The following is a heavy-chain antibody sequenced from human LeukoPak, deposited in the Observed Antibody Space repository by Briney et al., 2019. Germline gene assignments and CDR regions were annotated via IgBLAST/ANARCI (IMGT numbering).Heavy chain of an antibody. CDR1: GFTFSSYG. Sequence: GGSLRLSCAASGFTFSSYGMHWVRQAPGKGLEWVAVISYDGSNKYYADSVKGRFTISRDNSKNSLYLQMNSLRAEDTAVYYCARGSGSGSYDAFDIWGQGTMVTVSS. CDR3: ARGSGSGSYDAFDI. CDR2: ISYDGSNK. J-gene: IGHJ3*02. D-gene: IGHD3-10*01. V-gene: IGHV3-30*03.